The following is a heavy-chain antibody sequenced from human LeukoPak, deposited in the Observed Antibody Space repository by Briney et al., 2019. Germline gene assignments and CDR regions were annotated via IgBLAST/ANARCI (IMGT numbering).Heavy chain of an antibody. CDR2: IYYSGST. D-gene: IGHD6-6*01. CDR1: GGSISSYY. J-gene: IGHJ4*02. V-gene: IGHV4-59*01. Sequence: SETLSLTCTVSGGSISSYYWSWIRQPPGKGLEWIGYIYYSGSTNYNPSLKSRVTISVDTSKNQFSLKLSSVTAADTAVYYCARGDSSSSVIDYWGQGSLVTVSS. CDR3: ARGDSSSSVIDY.